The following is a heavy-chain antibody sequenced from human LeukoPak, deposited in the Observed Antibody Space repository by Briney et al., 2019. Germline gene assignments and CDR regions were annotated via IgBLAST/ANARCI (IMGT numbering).Heavy chain of an antibody. CDR3: MANVGFDY. D-gene: IGHD1-26*01. Sequence: GGSLRLSCAASGFTFSNYGMHWVRQGPGKGLQWVSSISGSGRSTYYADSVKGRFTISRDSSKNTLFLQMNSLRVEDTAVYYCMANVGFDYWGQGTLVTVSS. CDR1: GFTFSNYG. V-gene: IGHV3-23*01. CDR2: ISGSGRST. J-gene: IGHJ4*02.